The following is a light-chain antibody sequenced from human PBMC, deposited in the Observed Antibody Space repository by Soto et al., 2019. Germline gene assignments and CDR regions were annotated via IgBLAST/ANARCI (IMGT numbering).Light chain of an antibody. Sequence: DIQLTQSPSFLSASVGDRITITCRASQGVRGNLAWYQQKPGKAPKLLISAASSLQSGVPSRFSGSGSGTEFPLTISCLQPEDFATYYCQQLNDYPLTFGGGTKVEI. CDR2: AAS. V-gene: IGKV1-9*01. CDR1: QGVRGN. CDR3: QQLNDYPLT. J-gene: IGKJ4*01.